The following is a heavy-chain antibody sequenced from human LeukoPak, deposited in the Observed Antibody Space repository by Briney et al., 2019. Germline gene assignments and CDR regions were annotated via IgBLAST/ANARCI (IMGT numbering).Heavy chain of an antibody. V-gene: IGHV1-46*01. Sequence: ASVKVSCKASGYTFSSYYMHWVRQAPGRGLEWMGIINPSGGGTRYAQKFQGRVTMTRDTSTSTVYMELSSLRSEDTAVYYCARDLPYSSSRGSYFDYWGQGTLVTVSS. J-gene: IGHJ4*02. D-gene: IGHD6-13*01. CDR1: GYTFSSYY. CDR2: INPSGGGT. CDR3: ARDLPYSSSRGSYFDY.